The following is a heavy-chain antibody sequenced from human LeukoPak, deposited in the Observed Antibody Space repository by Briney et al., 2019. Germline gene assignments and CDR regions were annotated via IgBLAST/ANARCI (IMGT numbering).Heavy chain of an antibody. Sequence: SCKASGYTFTSYYMHWVRQAPGKGLEWVAFIRYDGSNKYYADSVKGRFTISRDNSKNTLYLQMNSLRAEDTAVYYCAKDRRVRYLAYFDYWGQGTLVTVSS. D-gene: IGHD3-10*01. CDR2: IRYDGSNK. V-gene: IGHV3-30*02. CDR3: AKDRRVRYLAYFDY. J-gene: IGHJ4*02. CDR1: GYTFTSYY.